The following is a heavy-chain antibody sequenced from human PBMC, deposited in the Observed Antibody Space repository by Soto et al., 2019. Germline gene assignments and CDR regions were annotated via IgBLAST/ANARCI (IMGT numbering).Heavy chain of an antibody. CDR1: GGSISSYY. CDR3: ARDKFSYYYGMEF. Sequence: PSETLSLTCTVSGGSISSYYWSWIRQPPGKGLEWIGYIYYSGSTNYNPSLKSRVTISVDTSKNQFSLKLSSVTAADTAVYYCARDKFSYYYGMEFCGQGTTVTVPS. V-gene: IGHV4-59*01. J-gene: IGHJ6*02. CDR2: IYYSGST.